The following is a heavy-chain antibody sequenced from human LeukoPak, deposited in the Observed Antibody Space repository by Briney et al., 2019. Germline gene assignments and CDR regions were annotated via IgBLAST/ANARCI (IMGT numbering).Heavy chain of an antibody. J-gene: IGHJ3*01. CDR1: GITFRNYA. D-gene: IGHD4-17*01. CDR2: ITGSGDTR. V-gene: IGHV3-23*01. CDR3: GKDPNGDYIGAFDF. Sequence: GGSLRLSCVASGITFRNYAVTWVRQAPGKGLEWVSSITGSGDTRRYADSVKGRFTISRDNSVDTVYLQMNSLSAEDTAIYYCGKDPNGDYIGAFDFWGRGTMVTVSS.